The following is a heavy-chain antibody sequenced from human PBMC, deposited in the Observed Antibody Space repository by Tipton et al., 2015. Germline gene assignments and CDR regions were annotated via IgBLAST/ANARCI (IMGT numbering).Heavy chain of an antibody. J-gene: IGHJ5*02. CDR3: AITTLVRGVHKWFDP. CDR1: GYTFTNYF. V-gene: IGHV1-46*01. D-gene: IGHD3-10*01. Sequence: QLVQSGAEVKEPGASVKVSCKASGYTFTNYFMHWVRQAPGQGLEWMGIINRSGGSTNYAQKFQGRVTMTRDTSTSTVYMELSSLRSEDTAMYYCAITTLVRGVHKWFDPWGQGTLVTVSS. CDR2: INRSGGST.